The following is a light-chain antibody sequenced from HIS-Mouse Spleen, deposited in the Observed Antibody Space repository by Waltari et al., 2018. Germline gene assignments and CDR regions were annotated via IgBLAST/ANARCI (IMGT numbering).Light chain of an antibody. J-gene: IGKJ2*01. CDR3: LQHNSYSYT. CDR1: QGISNY. CDR2: AAT. V-gene: IGKV1-17*03. Sequence: DIQMTQSPSAMSASVGDRVTITCRASQGISNYLAWFQQKPMKVPKRLIYAATSLQSGVPSRCSGSGSVTEFTLTISSLQPEDFATYYCLQHNSYSYTFGQGTKLEIK.